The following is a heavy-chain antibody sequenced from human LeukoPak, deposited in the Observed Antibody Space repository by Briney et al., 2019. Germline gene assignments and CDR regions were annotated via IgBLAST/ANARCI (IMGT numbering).Heavy chain of an antibody. CDR2: IYYVGST. Sequence: SETLSLTCTVSGDSISSYYWSWIRQPPGKGLEWIGYIYYVGSTNYNPSLKSRVTISLDTSKNQFSLKLSSVTAADTAVYYCARDYAFDIWGQGTMVTVSS. V-gene: IGHV4-59*01. CDR3: ARDYAFDI. J-gene: IGHJ3*02. CDR1: GDSISSYY.